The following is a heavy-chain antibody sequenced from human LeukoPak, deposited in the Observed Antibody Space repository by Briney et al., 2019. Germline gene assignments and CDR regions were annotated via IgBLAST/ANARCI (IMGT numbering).Heavy chain of an antibody. Sequence: PSETLSLTCAVYGGSFSGYYWSCIRQPPGKGREWSGEINHSGSTNYNPSLKSRVTISVDTSKNQFSLKLSSVTAADTAVYYCARGAAAGTVFDYWGQGTLVTVSS. CDR1: GGSFSGYY. CDR3: ARGAAAGTVFDY. V-gene: IGHV4-34*01. CDR2: INHSGST. D-gene: IGHD6-13*01. J-gene: IGHJ4*02.